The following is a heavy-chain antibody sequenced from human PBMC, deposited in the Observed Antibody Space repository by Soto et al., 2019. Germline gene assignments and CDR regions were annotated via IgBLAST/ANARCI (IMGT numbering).Heavy chain of an antibody. CDR3: TRDRYPSSWYAFDI. CDR1: GFTFGDYA. J-gene: IGHJ3*02. V-gene: IGHV3-49*03. CDR2: IRSKAYGGTT. D-gene: IGHD6-13*01. Sequence: GGSLRLSCTASGFTFGDYAMSWFRQAPGKGLEWVGFIRSKAYGGTTEYAASVKGRFTIPRDDSKSIAYLQMNSLKTEDTAVYYCTRDRYPSSWYAFDIWGQGTMVTVSS.